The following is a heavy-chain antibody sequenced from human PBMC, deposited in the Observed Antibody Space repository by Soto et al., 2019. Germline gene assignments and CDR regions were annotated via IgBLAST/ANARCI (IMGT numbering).Heavy chain of an antibody. CDR3: GKDLVDGYNSKGAFDI. CDR2: ISGSGGST. V-gene: IGHV3-23*01. J-gene: IGHJ3*02. CDR1: GFTFSSYA. D-gene: IGHD5-12*01. Sequence: GGSLRLSCAASGFTFSSYAMSWVRQAPGKGLEWVSAISGSGGSTYYADSVKGRLTISRDNSKNTLYLQMNSLRAEDTAVYYCGKDLVDGYNSKGAFDILGQGTMVT.